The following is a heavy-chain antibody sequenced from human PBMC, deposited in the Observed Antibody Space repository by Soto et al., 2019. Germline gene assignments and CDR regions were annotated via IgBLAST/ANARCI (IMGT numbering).Heavy chain of an antibody. CDR3: ARDXVVPAANLLYYYYGMDV. CDR1: GFTFSSYS. Sequence: PGGSLRLSCAASGFTFSSYSMNWFRQAPGKGLEWVSSISSSSSYIYYADSVKGRFTISRDNAKNSLYLQMNSLRAEDTAVYYCARDXVVPAANLLYYYYGMDVWGQGTTVTVSS. V-gene: IGHV3-21*01. D-gene: IGHD2-2*01. J-gene: IGHJ6*02. CDR2: ISSSSSYI.